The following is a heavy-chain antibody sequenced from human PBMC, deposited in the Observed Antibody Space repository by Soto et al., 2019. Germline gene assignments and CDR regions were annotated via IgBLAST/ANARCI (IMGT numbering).Heavy chain of an antibody. Sequence: PSETLSLTCAVYGGSFSGYYWSWIRQPPGKGLEWIGEIFHEGNIIYNPSLKSRVTISVDKSKNQLSLELTSVTAADTALYYCARDHHSGNSCSYDYRGQGTLDIVSS. CDR2: IFHEGNI. J-gene: IGHJ4*02. V-gene: IGHV4-34*12. CDR1: GGSFSGYY. D-gene: IGHD6-13*01. CDR3: ARDHHSGNSCSYDY.